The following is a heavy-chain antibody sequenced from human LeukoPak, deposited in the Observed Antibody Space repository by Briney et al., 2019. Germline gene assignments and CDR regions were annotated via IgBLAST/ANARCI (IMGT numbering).Heavy chain of an antibody. J-gene: IGHJ6*03. V-gene: IGHV4-4*02. D-gene: IGHD2/OR15-2a*01. CDR2: IYHSGNT. CDR3: ARLPLYLGYYYYMDV. Sequence: SETLSLTCAVSGGSISSSNWWSWVRQPPGKGLEWIGEIYHSGNTYYNPSLKSRVTLSVDTSKNQFSLKLSSVTATDTAVYYCARLPLYLGYYYYMDVWGKGTTVTISS. CDR1: GGSISSSNW.